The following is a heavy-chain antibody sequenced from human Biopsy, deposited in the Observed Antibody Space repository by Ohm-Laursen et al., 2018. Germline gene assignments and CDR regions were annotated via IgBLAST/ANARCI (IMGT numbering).Heavy chain of an antibody. D-gene: IGHD4/OR15-4a*01. V-gene: IGHV1-24*01. Sequence: ASVKVSCTVSGYTFSDVPIHWVRQVPGKGLEWMGGFDPEDDAKIYPQKFQDRVIMTEDTFTDTAYMELSSLRYDDTAVYYCATVKQPTYYFETRVLYSTWGQGTMVTVSS. CDR1: GYTFSDVP. CDR3: ATVKQPTYYFETRVLYST. CDR2: FDPEDDAK. J-gene: IGHJ3*01.